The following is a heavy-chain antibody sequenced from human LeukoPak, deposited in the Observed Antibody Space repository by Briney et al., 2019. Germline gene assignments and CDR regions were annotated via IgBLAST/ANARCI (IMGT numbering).Heavy chain of an antibody. V-gene: IGHV3-73*01. CDR3: TRGDYCSSTSCYSYNWFDP. CDR2: IRSKANSYAT. Sequence: GGSLRLSCAASGSTFSGSAMHWVRQASGKGLEWVGRIRSKANSYATAYAASVKGRFTISRDDSKNTAYLQMNSLKTEDTAVYYCTRGDYCSSTSCYSYNWFDPWGQGTLVTVSS. J-gene: IGHJ5*02. CDR1: GSTFSGSA. D-gene: IGHD2-2*01.